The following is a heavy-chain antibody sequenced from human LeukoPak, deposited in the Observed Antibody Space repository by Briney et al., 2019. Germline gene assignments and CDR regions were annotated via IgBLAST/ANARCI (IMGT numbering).Heavy chain of an antibody. CDR2: IKSKTDGGTT. V-gene: IGHV3-15*01. CDR3: AKSPADYGDDLFDC. J-gene: IGHJ4*02. D-gene: IGHD4-17*01. Sequence: SGGSLRLSCAASGFTFSNAWMSWVRQAPGKGLEWVGRIKSKTDGGTTDYAAPVKGRFTISRDNSKNTLYLQMSSLRAEDTAVYYCAKSPADYGDDLFDCWGQGTLVTVSS. CDR1: GFTFSNAW.